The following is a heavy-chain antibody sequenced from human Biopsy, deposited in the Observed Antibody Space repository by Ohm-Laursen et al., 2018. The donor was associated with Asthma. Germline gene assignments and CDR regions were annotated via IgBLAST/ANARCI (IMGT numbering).Heavy chain of an antibody. CDR1: GFTFSSYC. J-gene: IGHJ5*02. V-gene: IGHV3-7*05. Sequence: GSLRLSCAASGFTFSSYCMSWVRQAPGKGLEWVANIKQDGSEKYYVDAVKGRFTISRDNAKNSLYLQMNSLRAEDTAVYYCARDRPITMVRGVIITFDPWGQGTLVNVNS. CDR2: IKQDGSEK. D-gene: IGHD3-10*01. CDR3: ARDRPITMVRGVIITFDP.